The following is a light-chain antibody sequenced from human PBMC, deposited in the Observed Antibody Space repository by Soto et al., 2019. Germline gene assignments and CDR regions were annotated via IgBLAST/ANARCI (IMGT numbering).Light chain of an antibody. V-gene: IGLV1-40*01. CDR2: GNS. CDR3: QSYDSSLSVV. Sequence: QSVLTQPPSVSGAPGQRVTISCTGSSSNIGAGYDVHWYQQLPATAPKLLIYGNSNRPSGVPDRFSGSKSDTSASLAITGLQAEDEADYYRQSYDSSLSVVFGGGTKLTVL. J-gene: IGLJ3*02. CDR1: SSNIGAGYD.